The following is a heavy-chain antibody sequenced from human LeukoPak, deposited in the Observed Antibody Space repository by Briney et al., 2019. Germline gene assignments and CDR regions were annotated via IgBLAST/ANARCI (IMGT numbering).Heavy chain of an antibody. CDR3: ARVIASAVKIDY. V-gene: IGHV3-74*01. CDR2: INSDGSST. Sequence: PGGSLRLSCAASGFTFSSYWMHWVRQAPGKGLVWVSHINSDGSSTSYADSVKGRFTISRDDAKNSLYLQLNSLRAEDTAVYYCARVIASAVKIDYWGQGTLVTVSS. D-gene: IGHD6-13*01. CDR1: GFTFSSYW. J-gene: IGHJ4*02.